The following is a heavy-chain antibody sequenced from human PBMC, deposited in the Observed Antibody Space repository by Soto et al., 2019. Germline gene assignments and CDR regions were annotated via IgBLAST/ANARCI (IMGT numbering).Heavy chain of an antibody. CDR3: ARRARKEESSGFYRWFDP. J-gene: IGHJ5*02. CDR2: IDGDSGDT. CDR1: GSSFTSHA. V-gene: IGHV1-3*01. D-gene: IGHD3-22*01. Sequence: ASVKVSCKASGSSFTSHAMQWVRLAPGQRLEWMGRIDGDSGDTKYSGNLQGRVAITRDTSASTVYMELTSLRSEDTAIYGCARRARKEESSGFYRWFDPWGQGTPVTVSS.